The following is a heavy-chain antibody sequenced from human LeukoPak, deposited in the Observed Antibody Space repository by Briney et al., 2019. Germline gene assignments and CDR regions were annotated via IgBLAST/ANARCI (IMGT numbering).Heavy chain of an antibody. CDR3: ATGSSSGWSSQDY. D-gene: IGHD6-19*01. V-gene: IGHV4-4*07. Sequence: PSETLSLTCTVSGGSISSHYWSWIRQPAGKGLEWIGRIYSSGSTNYNPSLKSRVTISVDKSKNQFSLKLNSVTAADTAVYYCATGSSSGWSSQDYWGQGTLVTVSS. CDR2: IYSSGST. J-gene: IGHJ4*02. CDR1: GGSISSHY.